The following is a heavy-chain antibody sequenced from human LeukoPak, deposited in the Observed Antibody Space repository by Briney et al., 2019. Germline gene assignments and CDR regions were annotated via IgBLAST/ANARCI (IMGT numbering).Heavy chain of an antibody. CDR2: IYTSGST. CDR1: GSPISSYY. D-gene: IGHD3-10*01. Sequence: SETLSLTCTVSGSPISSYYWSWIRQPAGKGLEWIGRIYTSGSTNYNPSLKSRVTMSVDTSKNQFSLKLSSVTAADTAVYYCARPRGAEDYYYYYMDVWGKGTTVTVSS. CDR3: ARPRGAEDYYYYYMDV. V-gene: IGHV4-4*07. J-gene: IGHJ6*03.